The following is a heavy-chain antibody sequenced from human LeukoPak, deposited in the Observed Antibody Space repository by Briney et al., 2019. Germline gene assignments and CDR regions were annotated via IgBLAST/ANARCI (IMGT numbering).Heavy chain of an antibody. CDR2: IFDEGKKK. CDR1: GFTFSSSG. V-gene: IGHV3-30*18. J-gene: IGHJ4*02. Sequence: GGSLRLPCAASGFTFSSSGMRWVRQAPGEGMEWVAGIFDEGKKKYYADSVMGRFTISRDNSKNTLYLQMYRLRAEDTAMYYCAKEPAVWGQGTLVTVSS. CDR3: AKEPAV. D-gene: IGHD1-14*01.